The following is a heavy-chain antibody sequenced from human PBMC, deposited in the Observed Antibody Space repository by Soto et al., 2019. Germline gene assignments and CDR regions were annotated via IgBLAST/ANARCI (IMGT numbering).Heavy chain of an antibody. CDR3: ARDNNDFWSLYPLAFDY. Sequence: SETLSLTCTVSGGSLTKYYWSWIRQPAGKGLEWIGRVSTSGNVVSKASLRSRLTMSVDTSKNQFSLRLTSVAAADTAVYYCARDNNDFWSLYPLAFDYWGQGALVT. CDR1: GGSLTKYY. V-gene: IGHV4-4*07. D-gene: IGHD3-3*01. J-gene: IGHJ4*02. CDR2: VSTSGNV.